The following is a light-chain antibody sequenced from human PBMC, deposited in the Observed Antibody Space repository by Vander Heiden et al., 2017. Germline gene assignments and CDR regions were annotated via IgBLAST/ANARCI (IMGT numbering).Light chain of an antibody. CDR1: QSVSSN. CDR3: HRDYNWPPT. Sequence: EIVMTQSPATLSVSPGERATLSCRASQSVSSNLAWYQQNPVQAPRLLIYGASTRATGIPARFSGSGSGTEFTLRISSLQSEHFAVYYCHRDYNWPPTYAPATKVEIK. CDR2: GAS. J-gene: IGKJ1*01. V-gene: IGKV3-15*01.